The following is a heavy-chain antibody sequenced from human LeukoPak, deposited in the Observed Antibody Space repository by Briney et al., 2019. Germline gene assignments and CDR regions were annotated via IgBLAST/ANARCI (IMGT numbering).Heavy chain of an antibody. CDR1: GFTFSSYA. J-gene: IGHJ4*02. CDR2: ISYDGSNK. CDR3: ARGGNWGYFDY. Sequence: GGSLRLPCAASGFTFSSYAMHWVRQAPGKGLEWVAVISYDGSNKYYADSVKGRFTISRDNSKNTLFLQMNSLRTEDTAIYHCARGGNWGYFDYWGQGTLVTVSS. V-gene: IGHV3-30-3*01. D-gene: IGHD7-27*01.